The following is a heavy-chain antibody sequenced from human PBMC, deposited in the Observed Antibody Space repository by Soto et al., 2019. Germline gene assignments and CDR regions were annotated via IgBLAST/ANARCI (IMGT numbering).Heavy chain of an antibody. CDR1: GYSLTNFW. CDR3: ARHAPITTVTTFYYGMDV. Sequence: GESLKISCKGSGYSLTNFWIHWVRQMPGKGLEWMGSIYPGDSDTRYSPSFQGQVTISADKSISTAYLQWSSLKASDTAMYYCARHAPITTVTTFYYGMDVWGQGTTVTVSS. D-gene: IGHD4-17*01. V-gene: IGHV5-51*01. J-gene: IGHJ6*02. CDR2: IYPGDSDT.